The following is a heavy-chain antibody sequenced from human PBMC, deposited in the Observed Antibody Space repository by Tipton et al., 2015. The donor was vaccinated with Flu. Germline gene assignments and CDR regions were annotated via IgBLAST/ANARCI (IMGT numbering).Heavy chain of an antibody. CDR1: GYSISSGYY. J-gene: IGHJ4*02. Sequence: TLSLTCAVSGYSISSGYYWGWIRQPPGKGLEWIGSIYHSGSTYYNPSLKSRVTISVDTSKNQFSLKLSSVTAADTAVYYCARQERSGWFLAYWGQGTLVTVSS. V-gene: IGHV4-38-2*01. CDR2: IYHSGST. CDR3: ARQERSGWFLAY. D-gene: IGHD6-19*01.